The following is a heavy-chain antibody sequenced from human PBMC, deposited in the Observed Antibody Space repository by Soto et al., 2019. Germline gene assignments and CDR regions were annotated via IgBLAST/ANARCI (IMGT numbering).Heavy chain of an antibody. CDR3: SASSGGACHQNYGMDV. V-gene: IGHV3-21*01. CDR2: ISPSTSHI. Sequence: EVHLVESGGGLVKPGGSLRLSCAVSGFTFSSCTMNWVRQAPGKGLEWVSSISPSTSHIYYADSVKGRFTISRDNAKNSLFLQMNSLRAEDTAVYYCSASSGGACHQNYGMDVWGQGTTVTVSS. D-gene: IGHD2-21*02. J-gene: IGHJ6*02. CDR1: GFTFSSCT.